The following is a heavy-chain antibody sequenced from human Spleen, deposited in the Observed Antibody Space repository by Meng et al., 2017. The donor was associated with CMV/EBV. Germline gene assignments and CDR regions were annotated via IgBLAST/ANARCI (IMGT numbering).Heavy chain of an antibody. V-gene: IGHV1-2*02. CDR3: ARSYSGSSWFDY. CDR2: NSPYSGVT. CDR1: VSTFTGYF. D-gene: IGHD6-13*01. Sequence: SFNASVSTFTGYFVHWVRQAPEQGLEWMGWNSPYSGVTRFAQKFKGRVTMTTDMSIHTAYMQLSSLTFDDTAVYYCARSYSGSSWFDYWGQGTPVTVSS. J-gene: IGHJ5*01.